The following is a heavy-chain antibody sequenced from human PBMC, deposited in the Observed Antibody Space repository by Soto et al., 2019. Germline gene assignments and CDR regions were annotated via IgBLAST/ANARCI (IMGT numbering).Heavy chain of an antibody. D-gene: IGHD3-10*01. V-gene: IGHV4-34*01. J-gene: IGHJ6*02. CDR3: AGGRGVRGTVIATYYSYGVDV. Sequence: QVQLQQWGAGLLKPSETLSLTCAVYGGSFSSYYWNWIRQPPGKGLEWIGEINHSGSTNYKPSLKSRVTRSVDTSKKQFSLKLSSVTAADTAVYYCAGGRGVRGTVIATYYSYGVDVWGQGTTVTVSS. CDR1: GGSFSSYY. CDR2: INHSGST.